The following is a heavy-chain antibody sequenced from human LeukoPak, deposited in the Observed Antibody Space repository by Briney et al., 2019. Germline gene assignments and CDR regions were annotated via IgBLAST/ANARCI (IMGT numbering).Heavy chain of an antibody. Sequence: SLRLSCAASGFTFSSYEMNWVRQAPGPGLDWISNISSRGSTMYADSVKGRFTISRDTAKNSLYPQMNSLRAEDTALYYCAKPTRGSYPYWYSDLWGRGTLVTASS. V-gene: IGHV3-48*03. CDR1: GFTFSSYE. CDR2: ISSRGST. CDR3: AKPTRGSYPYWYSDL. D-gene: IGHD1-26*01. J-gene: IGHJ2*01.